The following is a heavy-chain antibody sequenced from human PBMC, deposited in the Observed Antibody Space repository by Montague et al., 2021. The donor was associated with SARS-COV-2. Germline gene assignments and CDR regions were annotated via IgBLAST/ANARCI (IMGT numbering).Heavy chain of an antibody. CDR2: IYYSGST. Sequence: SETLSLTCTVSGGSVNSDSNYWGWIRQSPGKGLEWIGSIYYSGSTYYNPSLKSRVTISVDTSKNQFSLKLSSVTAADTAVYYCATYYDILTGYYIDAFDIWGQGTMVTVSS. CDR1: GGSVNSDSNY. V-gene: IGHV4-39*01. CDR3: ATYYDILTGYYIDAFDI. D-gene: IGHD3-9*01. J-gene: IGHJ3*02.